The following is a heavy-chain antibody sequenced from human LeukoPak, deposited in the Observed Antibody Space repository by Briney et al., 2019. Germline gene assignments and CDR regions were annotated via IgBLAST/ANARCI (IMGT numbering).Heavy chain of an antibody. D-gene: IGHD2-15*01. CDR3: ASRYSVVVAAASYHDAFDI. V-gene: IGHV1-8*01. CDR1: GYTFTSYD. CDR2: MNPNSGNT. J-gene: IGHJ3*02. Sequence: EASVKVSCKASGYTFTSYDINWVRQATGQGLEWMGWMNPNSGNTGYAQKFQGRVTMTRNTSTSTAYMELSSLRSEDTAVYYCASRYSVVVAAASYHDAFDIWGQGTMVTVSS.